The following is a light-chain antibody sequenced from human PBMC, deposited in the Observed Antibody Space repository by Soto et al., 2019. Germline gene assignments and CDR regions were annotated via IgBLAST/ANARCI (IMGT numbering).Light chain of an antibody. CDR3: QQYNNWLVT. Sequence: EFVLTQSPGTLSLSPWERATLSCRASQSVTSNSLAWYQQKVGRAPRLLIYGASTRATGIPDRFSGSGSGTEFTLTITSLQSEDFAVYYCQQYNNWLVTFGQGTKVDIK. J-gene: IGKJ1*01. CDR2: GAS. CDR1: QSVTSN. V-gene: IGKV3-15*01.